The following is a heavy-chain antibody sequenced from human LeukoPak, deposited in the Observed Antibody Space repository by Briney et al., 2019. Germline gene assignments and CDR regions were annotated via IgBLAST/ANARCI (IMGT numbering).Heavy chain of an antibody. J-gene: IGHJ1*01. CDR3: ARHGGYSSPYLH. CDR2: IYYSGTT. D-gene: IGHD6-13*01. Sequence: KTSETLSLTCTVSGGSISNYYWSWIRQPPGKGLECMGHIYYSGTTNYNPSLKSRVTISVDTSKNQFSLKLSSVTAADTAVYYCARHGGYSSPYLHWGQGTLVTVSS. V-gene: IGHV4-59*08. CDR1: GGSISNYY.